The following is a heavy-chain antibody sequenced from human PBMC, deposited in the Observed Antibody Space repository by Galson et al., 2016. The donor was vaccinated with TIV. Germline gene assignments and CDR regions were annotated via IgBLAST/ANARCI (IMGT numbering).Heavy chain of an antibody. J-gene: IGHJ6*02. V-gene: IGHV3-9*01. Sequence: SLRLSCAASGFSFGDYAMHWVRQGPGKGLEWVSGISGNSITKGYADSVRGRFTISRDNAKTSLFLQMNSLKADDTALYYCVEARGHSYGSPQDYYYGMDGWGQGTTVTVS. CDR1: GFSFGDYA. D-gene: IGHD5-18*01. CDR3: VEARGHSYGSPQDYYYGMDG. CDR2: ISGNSITK.